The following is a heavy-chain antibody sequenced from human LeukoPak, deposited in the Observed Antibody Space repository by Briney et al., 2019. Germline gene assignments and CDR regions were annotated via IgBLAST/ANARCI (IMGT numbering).Heavy chain of an antibody. Sequence: GGSLRLSCAGSGFTFSNFAMSWVRQAPGKGLEWVSAIGSLGGSTYYADSVKGRFTISRDNSKNTVYLQMNSLRVEDTAIYYCARYYVGALDWWGQGSQVTVSS. CDR3: ARYYVGALDW. V-gene: IGHV3-23*01. J-gene: IGHJ4*02. CDR2: IGSLGGST. D-gene: IGHD1-26*01. CDR1: GFTFSNFA.